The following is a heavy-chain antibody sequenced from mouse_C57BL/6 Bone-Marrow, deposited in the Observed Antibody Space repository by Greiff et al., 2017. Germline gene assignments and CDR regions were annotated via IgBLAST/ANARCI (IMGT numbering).Heavy chain of an antibody. CDR1: GYTFTEYT. J-gene: IGHJ3*01. V-gene: IGHV1-62-2*01. CDR2: FYPGSGSI. Sequence: QVQLQQSGAELVKPGASVKLSCKASGYTFTEYTIHWVKQRSGQGLEWIGWFYPGSGSIKYNEKFKDKATLTADKSSSKVYMELSRLTSEDSAVYFGARHEVDDYDGGAWFAYWGQGTLVTVSA. D-gene: IGHD2-4*01. CDR3: ARHEVDDYDGGAWFAY.